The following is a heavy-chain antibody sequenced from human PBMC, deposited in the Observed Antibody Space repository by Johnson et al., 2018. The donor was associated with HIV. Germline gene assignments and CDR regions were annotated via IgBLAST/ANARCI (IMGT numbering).Heavy chain of an antibody. Sequence: QVQLVESGGGVVQPGGSLRLSCAASGFSFSDYGIHWVRQAPGKGLEWVAFIRYDGSNKYYGDSVKGRFTISRDNSKNTLYLQMNSLRAEDTAVYYCARWVIAARSFGAFDIWGQGTMVTVSS. CDR1: GFSFSDYG. J-gene: IGHJ3*02. D-gene: IGHD6-6*01. V-gene: IGHV3-30*02. CDR2: IRYDGSNK. CDR3: ARWVIAARSFGAFDI.